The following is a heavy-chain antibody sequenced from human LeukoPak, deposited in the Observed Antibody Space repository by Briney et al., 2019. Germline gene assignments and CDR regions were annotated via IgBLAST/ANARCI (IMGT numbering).Heavy chain of an antibody. J-gene: IGHJ4*02. D-gene: IGHD6-13*01. CDR3: AKDSVSWFRYYFDY. CDR2: ISGSGGST. CDR1: GFTFSNAW. Sequence: GGSLRLSCAASGFTFSNAWMSWVRQAPGKGLEWVSAISGSGGSTYYADSVKGRFTISRDNSKNTLYLQMNSLRAEDTAVYYCAKDSVSWFRYYFDYWGQGTLVTVSS. V-gene: IGHV3-23*01.